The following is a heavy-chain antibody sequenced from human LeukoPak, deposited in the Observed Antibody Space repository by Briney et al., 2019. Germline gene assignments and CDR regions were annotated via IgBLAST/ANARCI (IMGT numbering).Heavy chain of an antibody. CDR2: ISSSSSTI. CDR3: AKEPYSGSQLLDY. Sequence: GGSLRLSCAASGFTFSSYSMNWVRQAPGKGLEWVSYISSSSSTIYYADPVKGRFTISRDNAKNSLYLQMNSLRAEDTAVYYCAKEPYSGSQLLDYWGQGTLVTVSS. CDR1: GFTFSSYS. D-gene: IGHD1-26*01. V-gene: IGHV3-48*01. J-gene: IGHJ4*02.